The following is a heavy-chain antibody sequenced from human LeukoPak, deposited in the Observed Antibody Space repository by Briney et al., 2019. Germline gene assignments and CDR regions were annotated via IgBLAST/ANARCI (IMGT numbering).Heavy chain of an antibody. CDR1: GFTFSSYW. J-gene: IGHJ6*02. V-gene: IGHV3-7*01. Sequence: GGSLRPSCAASGFTFSSYWMSWVRQAPGKGLEWVANIKQDGSEKYYVDSVKGRFTISRDNAKNSLYLQMNSLRAEDTAVYYCARDHPPSERRFGELLFGYYYGMDVWGQGTTVTVSS. CDR2: IKQDGSEK. CDR3: ARDHPPSERRFGELLFGYYYGMDV. D-gene: IGHD3-10*01.